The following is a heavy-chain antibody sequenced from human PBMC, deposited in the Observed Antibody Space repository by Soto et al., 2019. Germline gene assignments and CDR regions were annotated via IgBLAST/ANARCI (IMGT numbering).Heavy chain of an antibody. CDR3: ARVTTVTNGLNYYYGMDV. V-gene: IGHV4-59*01. D-gene: IGHD4-17*01. CDR1: GGSISSYY. J-gene: IGHJ6*02. CDR2: IYYSGST. Sequence: PSEPLSLTCTVSGGSISSYYWSWIRQPPGKGLEWIGYIYYSGSTNYNPSLKSRVTISVDTSKNQFSLKLSSVTAADTAVYYCARVTTVTNGLNYYYGMDVWGQGTTVTVSS.